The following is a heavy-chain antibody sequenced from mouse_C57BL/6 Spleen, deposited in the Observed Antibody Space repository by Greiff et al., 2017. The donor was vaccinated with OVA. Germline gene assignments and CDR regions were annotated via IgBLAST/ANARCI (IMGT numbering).Heavy chain of an antibody. Sequence: QVQLQQPGAELVKPGASVKLSCKASGYTFTSYGISWVKQRTGQGLEWIGEIYPRSGNTYYNEKFKGKATLTADKSSSTAYMELRSLTSEDSAVYFCARDSNFAYWGQGTLVTVSA. J-gene: IGHJ3*01. CDR3: ARDSNFAY. CDR2: IYPRSGNT. V-gene: IGHV1-81*01. CDR1: GYTFTSYG. D-gene: IGHD2-5*01.